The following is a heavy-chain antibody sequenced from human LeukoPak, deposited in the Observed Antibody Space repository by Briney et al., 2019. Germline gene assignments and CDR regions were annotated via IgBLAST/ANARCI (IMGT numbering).Heavy chain of an antibody. CDR2: IYYSGST. Sequence: SETLSLTCTVSGGSISSYYWSWIRQPPGKGLEWIGYIYYSGSTNYNPSLKSRVTISVDTSKNQFSLDLSSVTAADTAVYYCARHGIVDSSRKYYFDYWGQGTLVTVSS. CDR3: ARHGIVDSSRKYYFDY. J-gene: IGHJ4*02. CDR1: GGSISSYY. V-gene: IGHV4-59*08. D-gene: IGHD6-13*01.